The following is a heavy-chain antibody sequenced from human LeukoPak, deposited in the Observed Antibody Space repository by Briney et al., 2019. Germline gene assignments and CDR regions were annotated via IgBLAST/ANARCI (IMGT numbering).Heavy chain of an antibody. Sequence: DPGGSLRLSCAASGFTFSSYSMNWVRQAPGKGLEYDSAISDNGGGTYYADSVKGRFTISRDNSKNTLYLQMGSLRAEDMAVYYCARVRYSSGYYFFDYWGQGTLVTVTS. CDR1: GFTFSSYS. V-gene: IGHV3-64*02. D-gene: IGHD6-19*01. J-gene: IGHJ4*02. CDR2: ISDNGGGT. CDR3: ARVRYSSGYYFFDY.